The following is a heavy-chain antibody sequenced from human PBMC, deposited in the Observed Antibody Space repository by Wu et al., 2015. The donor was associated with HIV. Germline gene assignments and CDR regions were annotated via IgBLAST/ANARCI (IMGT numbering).Heavy chain of an antibody. CDR2: INPNSGGT. CDR1: GYTFTGYY. Sequence: QVQLVQSGAEVKKPGASVKVSCKASGYTFTGYYIHWVRQAPGQGLEWMGWINPNSGGTKYAQRFQGRVTMTRDTSISTAYMELSSLRSDDTAIYYCARGVEDCISSSCYIWYFDLWGRGTLVTVSS. D-gene: IGHD2-2*02. V-gene: IGHV1-2*02. J-gene: IGHJ2*01. CDR3: ARGVEDCISSSCYIWYFDL.